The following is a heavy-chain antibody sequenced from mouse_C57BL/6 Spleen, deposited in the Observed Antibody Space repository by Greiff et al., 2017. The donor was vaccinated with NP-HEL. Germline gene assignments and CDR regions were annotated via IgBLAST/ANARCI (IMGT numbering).Heavy chain of an antibody. CDR1: GYTFTDYY. CDR2: INPNNGGT. CDR3: ARLVGRRYWYFDV. Sequence: EVQLQQSGPELVKPGASVKISCKASGYTFTDYYMNWVKQSHGKSLEWIGDINPNNGGTSYNQKFKGKATLTVDKSSSTAYMELRSLTSEDSAVYYCARLVGRRYWYFDVWGTGTTVTVSS. J-gene: IGHJ1*03. V-gene: IGHV1-26*01. D-gene: IGHD1-1*02.